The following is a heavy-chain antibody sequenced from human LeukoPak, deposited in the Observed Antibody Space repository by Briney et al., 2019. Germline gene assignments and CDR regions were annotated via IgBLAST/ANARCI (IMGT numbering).Heavy chain of an antibody. D-gene: IGHD1-26*01. J-gene: IGHJ4*02. Sequence: PGGSLRLSCAASGFTFSSYSMNWVRQAPGKGLEWVSSISSSSSYIYYADSVKGRFTISRDNAKNSLYLQMNSLRAEDTAVYYCARESQVGAITLDYWDQGTLVTVSS. CDR2: ISSSSSYI. CDR1: GFTFSSYS. CDR3: ARESQVGAITLDY. V-gene: IGHV3-21*01.